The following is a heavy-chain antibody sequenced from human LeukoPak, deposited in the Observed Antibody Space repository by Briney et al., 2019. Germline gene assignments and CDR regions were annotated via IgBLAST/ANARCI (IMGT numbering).Heavy chain of an antibody. CDR1: GYTFTSYG. CDR2: ISAYNGNT. D-gene: IGHD3-9*01. CDR3: ARGREDYDILTGYFDC. V-gene: IGHV1-18*01. Sequence: ASVKVSCKASGYTFTSYGISWVRQAPGQGLEWMGWISAYNGNTNYAQKLQGRVTMTTDTSTSTAYMELRSLRSDDTAVYYCARGREDYDILTGYFDCWGQGTLVTVSS. J-gene: IGHJ4*02.